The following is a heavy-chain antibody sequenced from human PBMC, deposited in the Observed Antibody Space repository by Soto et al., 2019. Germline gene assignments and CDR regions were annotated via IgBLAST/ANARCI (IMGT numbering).Heavy chain of an antibody. CDR3: TTMTTVTFYYYYGMDV. Sequence: SGGSLSLSCAASGFSFSNAWMSCVRQAPREGLEWVGRIKSKTDGGTTYSAVPVKGRFTISRDDSKNTLYRQMNSLKTEDTAVYYCTTMTTVTFYYYYGMDVWGQGPRSPSP. J-gene: IGHJ6*02. D-gene: IGHD4-17*01. V-gene: IGHV3-15*01. CDR2: IKSKTDGGTT. CDR1: GFSFSNAW.